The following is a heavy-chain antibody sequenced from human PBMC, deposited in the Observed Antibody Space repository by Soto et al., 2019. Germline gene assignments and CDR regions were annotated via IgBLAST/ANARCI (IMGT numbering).Heavy chain of an antibody. V-gene: IGHV2-5*02. D-gene: IGHD3-10*01. CDR3: ARSYGGDVSETNYFDS. Sequence: QITLKESGPTLVKPTQTLTLTCTFSGFSLSTRLVGVGWVRQPPGKALEWLALVYWDDIERCSPSLKNRLTITKDPSKNQVVLTMTDMDPVDTATYYCARSYGGDVSETNYFDSWGRGPLVTVSS. CDR2: VYWDDIE. J-gene: IGHJ5*01. CDR1: GFSLSTRLVG.